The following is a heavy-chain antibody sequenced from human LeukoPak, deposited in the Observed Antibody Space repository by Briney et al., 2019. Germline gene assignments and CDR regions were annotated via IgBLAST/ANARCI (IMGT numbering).Heavy chain of an antibody. D-gene: IGHD6-19*01. J-gene: IGHJ4*02. CDR2: ISYDGSNK. Sequence: GGSLRLSCAASGFTFSSYAMHWVRQAPGKGLEWVAVISYDGSNKYYADSVKGRFTISRDNSKNTLYLQMNSLRAEDTAVYYCAKMVAAGIISYYFDYWGQGTLVTISS. CDR1: GFTFSSYA. V-gene: IGHV3-30*04. CDR3: AKMVAAGIISYYFDY.